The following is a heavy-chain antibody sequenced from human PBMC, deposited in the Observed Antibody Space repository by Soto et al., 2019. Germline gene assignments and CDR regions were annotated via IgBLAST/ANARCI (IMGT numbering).Heavy chain of an antibody. CDR2: IIPIFGTA. Sequence: QVQLVQSGAEVKQPGSSVKVSCKASGGTFSSYAISWVRQAPGQGLEWMGGIIPIFGTANYAQKFQGRVTITADESTSTAYMELSSLRSEDTAVYYCARVFDSSGYKDYYYGMDVWGQGTTVTVSS. J-gene: IGHJ6*02. D-gene: IGHD3-22*01. V-gene: IGHV1-69*01. CDR3: ARVFDSSGYKDYYYGMDV. CDR1: GGTFSSYA.